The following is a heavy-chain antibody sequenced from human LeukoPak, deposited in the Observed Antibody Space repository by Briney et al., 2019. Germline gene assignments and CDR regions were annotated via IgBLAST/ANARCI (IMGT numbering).Heavy chain of an antibody. D-gene: IGHD3-10*01. CDR3: ARDRGSGSYGIFDY. J-gene: IGHJ4*02. Sequence: PGGSLRLSCAASGFTFSSYSINWVRQAPGKGLEWVSSISSSSSYIYYADSVKGRFTISRDNAKNSLCLQMNSLRAEDTAVYYCARDRGSGSYGIFDYWGQGTLVTVSS. V-gene: IGHV3-21*01. CDR1: GFTFSSYS. CDR2: ISSSSSYI.